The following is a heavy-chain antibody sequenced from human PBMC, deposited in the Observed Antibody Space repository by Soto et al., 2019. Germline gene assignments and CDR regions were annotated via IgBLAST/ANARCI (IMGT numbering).Heavy chain of an antibody. CDR1: GYTFTSYD. V-gene: IGHV1-8*01. D-gene: IGHD3-22*01. CDR3: ARERDSSGYHPYYYYGMDV. J-gene: IGHJ6*02. CDR2: MNPNSGNT. Sequence: VASVKVSCKASGYTFTSYDINWVRQATGQGLEWMGWMNPNSGNTGYAQKFQGRVTMTRNTSISTAYMELSSLRSEDTAVYYCARERDSSGYHPYYYYGMDVWGQGTTVTVSS.